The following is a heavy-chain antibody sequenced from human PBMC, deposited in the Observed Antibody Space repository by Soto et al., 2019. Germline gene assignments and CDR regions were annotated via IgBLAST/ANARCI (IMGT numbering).Heavy chain of an antibody. CDR1: GYTFTGYY. CDR3: ARGISRGKTYYYGSGSYQYYFDY. CDR2: INPNSGGT. V-gene: IGHV1-2*02. J-gene: IGHJ4*02. D-gene: IGHD3-10*01. Sequence: GASVKVSCKASGYTFTGYYMHWVRQAPGQGLEWMGWINPNSGGTNYAQKFQGRVTMTRDTSISTAYMELSRLRSDDTAVYYCARGISRGKTYYYGSGSYQYYFDYWGQGTLVTVSS.